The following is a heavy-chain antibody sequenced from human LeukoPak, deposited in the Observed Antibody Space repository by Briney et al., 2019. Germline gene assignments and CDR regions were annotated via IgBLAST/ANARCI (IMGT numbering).Heavy chain of an antibody. J-gene: IGHJ6*02. Sequence: PGGSLRLSCAASGFTFSSYWMHWVRQAPGKGLVWVSRINRDGSSTSYADSVKGRFTISRDNAKNTLYLQMNSLRAEDTAVYYCARDDEFPLEGFSHFSYYYCGMDVWGQGTTVTVSS. CDR3: ARDDEFPLEGFSHFSYYYCGMDV. CDR2: INRDGSST. D-gene: IGHD3-3*01. V-gene: IGHV3-74*01. CDR1: GFTFSSYW.